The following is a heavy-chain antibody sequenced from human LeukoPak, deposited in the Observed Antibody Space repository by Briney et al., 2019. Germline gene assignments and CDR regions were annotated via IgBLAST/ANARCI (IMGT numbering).Heavy chain of an antibody. CDR2: ISAYNGYT. V-gene: IGHV1-18*01. CDR1: GYTFTNYG. D-gene: IGHD4-23*01. CDR3: ARDKAVTTEVTQYFQH. Sequence: ASVKVSCKASGYTFTNYGISWVRQAPGQGLEWMGWISAYNGYTDYAQNFQFRVTMTTDTSTSTAYMELRSLRSDDTAVYYCARDKAVTTEVTQYFQHWGQGTLVTVSS. J-gene: IGHJ1*01.